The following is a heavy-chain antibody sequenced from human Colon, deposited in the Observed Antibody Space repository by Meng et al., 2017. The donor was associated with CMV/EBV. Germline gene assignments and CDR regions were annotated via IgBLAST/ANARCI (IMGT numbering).Heavy chain of an antibody. J-gene: IGHJ4*02. CDR2: INPVTGDT. CDR1: GYTFNGYF. Sequence: QVQLVQSGAEVKEPGASVKVPCKTSGYTFNGYFMHWVRQAPGQGLEWMGWINPVTGDTSYAQKFQVRVTMTRDTSISTAYMELSSLRSDDTAVYYCATFGGDFDYWGQGTLVTVSS. V-gene: IGHV1-2*02. D-gene: IGHD3-3*01. CDR3: ATFGGDFDY.